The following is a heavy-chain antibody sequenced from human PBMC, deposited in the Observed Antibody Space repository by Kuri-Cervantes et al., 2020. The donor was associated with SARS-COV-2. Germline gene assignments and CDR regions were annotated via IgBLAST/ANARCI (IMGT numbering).Heavy chain of an antibody. CDR1: GYSISSGYY. Sequence: SETLSLTCAVSGYSISSGYYWGWIRQPPGKGLEWIGSIYHSGSTHYEPSLKSRVTLSVDTSKNQFSLKLSSVTAADTAVYYCARHSRLVDFDYWGQGTLVTVSS. D-gene: IGHD6-19*01. CDR3: ARHSRLVDFDY. J-gene: IGHJ4*02. CDR2: IYHSGST. V-gene: IGHV4-38-2*01.